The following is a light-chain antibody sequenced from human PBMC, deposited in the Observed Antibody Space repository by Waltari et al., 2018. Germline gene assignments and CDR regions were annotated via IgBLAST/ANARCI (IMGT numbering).Light chain of an antibody. CDR1: QSVSSNY. CDR2: GAS. J-gene: IGKJ1*01. CDR3: QQFGSSPRT. Sequence: IVLTQSPATLSLSPGERATLSCRASQSVSSNYLAWYQQKPGQAPRLLIYGASSRATGIPDRFSGSGSGTDFTLTISRLEPEDFAVYYCQQFGSSPRTFGQGTKVEIK. V-gene: IGKV3-20*01.